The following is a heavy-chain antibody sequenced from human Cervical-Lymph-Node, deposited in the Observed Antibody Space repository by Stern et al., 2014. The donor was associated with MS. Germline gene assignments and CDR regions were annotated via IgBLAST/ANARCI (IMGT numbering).Heavy chain of an antibody. Sequence: VQLVESGGDLVQPGGSLRLSCAASGLTFNKYAMNWVRQAPGKGLAWVSTISGSGGSRYYADSVKGRFTISRDNSENTLYLQMHSLRAEDTAIYYCAKQYFDSSGYSYYGMDVWGQGTTVTVSS. CDR1: GLTFNKYA. CDR2: ISGSGGSR. V-gene: IGHV3-23*04. D-gene: IGHD3-22*01. CDR3: AKQYFDSSGYSYYGMDV. J-gene: IGHJ6*02.